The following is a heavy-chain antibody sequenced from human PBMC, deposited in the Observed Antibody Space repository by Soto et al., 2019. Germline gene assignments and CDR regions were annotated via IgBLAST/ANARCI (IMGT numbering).Heavy chain of an antibody. CDR1: GVSFSAFW. V-gene: IGHV3-7*01. CDR3: ARDRGWNIVVIPASIDL. CDR2: INQDGSEK. J-gene: IGHJ5*02. Sequence: EVQLVESGAGLVQPGGSLRLSCAASGVSFSAFWMSWVRQIPGKGLEWVANINQDGSEKQYVDSVKGRFTISRDNAKNSLFLQMNSLRAGDSAVYYCARDRGWNIVVIPASIDLWGRGALVSVSS. D-gene: IGHD2-15*01.